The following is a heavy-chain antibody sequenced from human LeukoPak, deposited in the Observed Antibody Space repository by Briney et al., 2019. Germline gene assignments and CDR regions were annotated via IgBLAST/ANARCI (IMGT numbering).Heavy chain of an antibody. CDR3: ASVMTSSWYVDP. V-gene: IGHV3-48*01. CDR2: ISGSSGII. Sequence: GGSLRLSCAASGFTFNTYTMNWVRQAPGKGLEWVSYISGSSGIIDYADSVRGRFTISRDNAKNSLYLQMNSLRAEDTAVYYCASVMTSSWYVDPWGQGTLVTVSS. D-gene: IGHD6-13*01. J-gene: IGHJ5*02. CDR1: GFTFNTYT.